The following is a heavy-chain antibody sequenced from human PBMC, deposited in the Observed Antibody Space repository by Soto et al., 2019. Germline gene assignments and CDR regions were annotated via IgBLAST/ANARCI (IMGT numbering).Heavy chain of an antibody. D-gene: IGHD1-26*01. V-gene: IGHV3-30*04. CDR2: VSYDGSKA. CDR3: ARDKDSSYFPPPYFFAS. Sequence: QVELVESGGGVVQPGRSLSVSCAASGFTFRSFTMHWVRQAPGKGLEWVATVSYDGSKAYYADSVRGRFTISRDNSNNPLSLQMDSLSPEDSALYFCARDKDSSYFPPPYFFASWGQGLRVTVSS. J-gene: IGHJ4*02. CDR1: GFTFRSFT.